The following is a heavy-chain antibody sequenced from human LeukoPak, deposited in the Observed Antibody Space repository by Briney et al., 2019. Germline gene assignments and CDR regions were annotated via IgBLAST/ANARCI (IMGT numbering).Heavy chain of an antibody. D-gene: IGHD3-22*01. J-gene: IGHJ4*02. V-gene: IGHV3-30-3*01. CDR1: GFTFSSYA. CDR3: ARGYYYDSSSYYYGDY. CDR2: ISYGGSNK. Sequence: GGSLRLSCAASGFTFSSYAMHWVRQAPGKGLEWVAVISYGGSNKYYADSVKGRFTTSRDNSKNTLYLQMNSLRAEDTAVYYCARGYYYDSSSYYYGDYWGQGTLVTVSS.